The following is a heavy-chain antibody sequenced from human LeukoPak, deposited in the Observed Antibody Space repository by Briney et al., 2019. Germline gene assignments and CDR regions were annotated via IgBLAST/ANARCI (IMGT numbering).Heavy chain of an antibody. D-gene: IGHD2-15*01. V-gene: IGHV1-8*01. CDR2: MNPNSGNT. CDR3: VVVVASKFDY. J-gene: IGHJ4*02. Sequence: ASVTVSCKASGYTFTSYGINWVRQATGQGLEWMGWMNPNSGNTGYAQKFQGRVTMTRNTSISTAYMELSSLRSEDTAVYYCVVVVASKFDYWGQGTLVTVSS. CDR1: GYTFTSYG.